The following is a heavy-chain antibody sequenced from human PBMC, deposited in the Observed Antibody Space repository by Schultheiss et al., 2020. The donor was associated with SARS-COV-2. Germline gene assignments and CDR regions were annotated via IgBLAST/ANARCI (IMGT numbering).Heavy chain of an antibody. CDR3: ARDAYGDYGDY. J-gene: IGHJ4*02. D-gene: IGHD4-17*01. Sequence: SCAASGFTFSSYGMHWVRQAPGKGLEWVAVISYDGSNKYYADSVKGRFTISRDNSKNTLYLQMNSLRAEDTAVYYCARDAYGDYGDYWGQGTLVTVSS. V-gene: IGHV3-30*03. CDR2: ISYDGSNK. CDR1: GFTFSSYG.